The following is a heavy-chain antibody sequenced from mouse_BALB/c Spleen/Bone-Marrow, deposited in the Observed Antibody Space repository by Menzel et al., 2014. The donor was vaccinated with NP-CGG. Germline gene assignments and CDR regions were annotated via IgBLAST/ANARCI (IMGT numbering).Heavy chain of an antibody. D-gene: IGHD4-1*01. V-gene: IGHV7-1*02. Sequence: EVQRVESGGGLVQPGGSLRLSCATSGFTFSDFYVEWVRQPPGKRLEWIAASRNRRNDYTTEYSASVKGRFIVSRDTSQSILYLQMNALRAEDTAIYYCARDAGRGNFDYWGQGTTPTVSS. CDR3: ARDAGRGNFDY. CDR1: GFTFSDFY. J-gene: IGHJ2*01. CDR2: SRNRRNDYTT.